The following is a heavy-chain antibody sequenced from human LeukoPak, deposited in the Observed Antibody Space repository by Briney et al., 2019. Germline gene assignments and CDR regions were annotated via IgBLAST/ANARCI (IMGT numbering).Heavy chain of an antibody. CDR1: GYTFTSYD. J-gene: IGHJ5*02. CDR2: INPNSGGT. Sequence: GASVKVSCKASGYTFTSYDINWVRQATGQGLEWMGWINPNSGGTNYAQKFQGRVTMTRDTSISTAYMELSRLRSDDTAVYYCAREGVPAAKEEDWFDPWGQGTLVTVSS. CDR3: AREGVPAAKEEDWFDP. D-gene: IGHD2-2*01. V-gene: IGHV1-2*02.